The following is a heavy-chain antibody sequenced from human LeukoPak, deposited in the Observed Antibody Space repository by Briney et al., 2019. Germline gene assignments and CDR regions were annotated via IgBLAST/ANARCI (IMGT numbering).Heavy chain of an antibody. CDR1: GFTVRSNH. J-gene: IGHJ4*02. CDR2: IYSGGST. Sequence: GGSLRLSCAVSGFTVRSNHMSWVRQAPGKGLEWVSVIYSGGSTYYADSVKGRFTISRDNSKNTLDLQMNSLRAEGTAVYYCATGVAAAGRGGYWGQGTLVTVSS. D-gene: IGHD6-13*01. CDR3: ATGVAAAGRGGY. V-gene: IGHV3-66*01.